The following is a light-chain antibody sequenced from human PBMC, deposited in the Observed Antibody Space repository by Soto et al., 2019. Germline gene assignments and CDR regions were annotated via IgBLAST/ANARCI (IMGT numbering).Light chain of an antibody. Sequence: QAVVTQEPSLTVSPGGTVTLTCGSSTGAVTNGHYPYWFQQKPGQAPRTLIYDTTNRHSWTPARFSGSLLGGKAALTLSAAQPDDEAQYYCLLSYNGPYVFGTGTKVTVL. V-gene: IGLV7-46*01. J-gene: IGLJ1*01. CDR3: LLSYNGPYV. CDR2: DTT. CDR1: TGAVTNGHY.